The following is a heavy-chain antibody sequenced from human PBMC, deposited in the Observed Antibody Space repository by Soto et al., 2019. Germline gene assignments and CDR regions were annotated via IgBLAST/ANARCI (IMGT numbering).Heavy chain of an antibody. CDR1: GFTFSTYA. CDR3: AKERVMVTAPLDY. CDR2: ISGSGGST. D-gene: IGHD2-21*02. Sequence: PGGSLRLSCAASGFTFSTYAMSWVRQAPWKGLEWVSGISGSGGSTYYADSVKGRFTISRDNPKNTLYLQMNTLRAEDTAVYYCAKERVMVTAPLDYWGQGTLVTVSS. V-gene: IGHV3-23*01. J-gene: IGHJ4*02.